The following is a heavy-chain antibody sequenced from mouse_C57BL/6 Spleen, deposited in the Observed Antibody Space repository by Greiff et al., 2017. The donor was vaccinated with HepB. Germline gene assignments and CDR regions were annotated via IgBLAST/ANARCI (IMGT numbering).Heavy chain of an antibody. CDR2: IYPGDGDT. CDR3: ARWDDYDGPAWFAY. Sequence: QVQLQQSGAELVKPGASVKISCKASGYAFSSYWMTWVKQRPGKGLEWIGQIYPGDGDTNYNGKFKGKATLTADKSSSTAYMQLSSLTSEDSAVYFCARWDDYDGPAWFAYWGQGTLVTVSA. J-gene: IGHJ3*01. CDR1: GYAFSSYW. V-gene: IGHV1-80*01. D-gene: IGHD2-4*01.